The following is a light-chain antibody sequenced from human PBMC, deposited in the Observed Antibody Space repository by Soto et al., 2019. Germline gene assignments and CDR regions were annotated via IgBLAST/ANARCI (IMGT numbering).Light chain of an antibody. V-gene: IGLV2-14*01. CDR1: SSDVGGYKF. J-gene: IGLJ2*01. CDR3: VSYGSRRPVI. Sequence: QSALTQPASVSGSPGQSITISCNGTSSDVGGYKFVSWFQQPPGKAPKLLISDVSDRPSGVSDRFSGSKSGNTASLTISGLQDDDEADDYCVSYGSRRPVIVGGGTKLTVL. CDR2: DVS.